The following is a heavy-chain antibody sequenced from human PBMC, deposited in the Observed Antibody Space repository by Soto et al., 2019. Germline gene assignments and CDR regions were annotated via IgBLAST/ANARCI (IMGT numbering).Heavy chain of an antibody. V-gene: IGHV4-31*03. CDR3: ARATSFSGHHGY. D-gene: IGHD2-8*02. CDR1: GGSFSSGGYY. J-gene: IGHJ4*02. CDR2: IYYSGST. Sequence: PSETLSLTCTVSGGSFSSGGYYWSWIRQLPGKGLEWIGYIYYSGSTYYNPSLKRRFTISLDTSKNQFSLKLSSVTAADTAVYYCARATSFSGHHGYWGQGTLVTVSS.